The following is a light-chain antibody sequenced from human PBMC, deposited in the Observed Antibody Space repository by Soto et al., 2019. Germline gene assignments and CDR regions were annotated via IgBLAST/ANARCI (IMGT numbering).Light chain of an antibody. CDR3: QQSYSTPQT. CDR1: QSISSY. J-gene: IGKJ1*01. V-gene: IGKV1-39*01. CDR2: TAS. Sequence: DIQMTQSPSSLSASVGDIVTITYRASQSISSYLNWYQQKPGKAPKVLIYTASSLQSGVPSRFSGSGSGTDFTLTISSLQPEDVATYYCQQSYSTPQTLGQGTKVDIK.